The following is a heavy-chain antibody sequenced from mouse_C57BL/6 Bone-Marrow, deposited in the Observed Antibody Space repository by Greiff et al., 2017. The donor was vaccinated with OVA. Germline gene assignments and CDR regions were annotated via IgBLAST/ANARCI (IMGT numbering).Heavy chain of an antibody. Sequence: EVMLVESGAELVKPGASVKLSCTASGFNIKDYYMHWVKQRTEQGLEWIGRIDPEDGETKYAPKFQGKATITADTSSNTAYLQLSSLTSEDTAVYYCARWVIYYYGSQVHYFDYWGQGTTLTVSS. J-gene: IGHJ2*01. CDR2: IDPEDGET. CDR3: ARWVIYYYGSQVHYFDY. V-gene: IGHV14-2*01. D-gene: IGHD1-1*01. CDR1: GFNIKDYY.